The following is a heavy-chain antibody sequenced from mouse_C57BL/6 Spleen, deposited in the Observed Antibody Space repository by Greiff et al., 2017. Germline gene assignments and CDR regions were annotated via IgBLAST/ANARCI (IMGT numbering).Heavy chain of an antibody. CDR2: ISYDGSN. D-gene: IGHD2-4*01. CDR1: GYSITSGYY. Sequence: ESGPGLVKPSQSLSLTCSVTGYSITSGYYWNWIRQFPGNKLEWMGYISYDGSNNYNPSLKNRISITRDTSKNQFFLKLNSVTTEDTATYYCARGGYYDYDAGYFDYWGQGTTLTVSS. J-gene: IGHJ2*01. V-gene: IGHV3-6*01. CDR3: ARGGYYDYDAGYFDY.